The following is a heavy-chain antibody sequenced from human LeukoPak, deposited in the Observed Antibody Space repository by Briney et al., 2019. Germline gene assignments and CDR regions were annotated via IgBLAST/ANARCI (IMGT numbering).Heavy chain of an antibody. J-gene: IGHJ4*02. Sequence: PSETLSLTCTVSGGSISSGGYYWSWIRQHPGKGLEWIGYIYYSGSTYYNPSLKSRVTISVDTSKNKFSLRLSSVTAAGTAVYYCAKARRYCSGGSCSTYFDYWGQGTLVTVSS. V-gene: IGHV4-31*03. CDR1: GGSISSGGYY. CDR3: AKARRYCSGGSCSTYFDY. CDR2: IYYSGST. D-gene: IGHD2-15*01.